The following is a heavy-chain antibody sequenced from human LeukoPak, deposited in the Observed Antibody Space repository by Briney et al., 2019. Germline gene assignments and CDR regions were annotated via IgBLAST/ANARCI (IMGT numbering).Heavy chain of an antibody. CDR2: ISYDGSNK. Sequence: GRSLRLSCAASGFTFSSYGMHWVRQAPGKGLEWVAVISYDGSNKYYADSVKGRFTISRDNSKNTLYLQMNSLRAEDTAVHYCAEDTRIVVVPAASPYYYYGMDVWGQGTTVTVSS. J-gene: IGHJ6*02. D-gene: IGHD2-2*01. V-gene: IGHV3-30*18. CDR3: AEDTRIVVVPAASPYYYYGMDV. CDR1: GFTFSSYG.